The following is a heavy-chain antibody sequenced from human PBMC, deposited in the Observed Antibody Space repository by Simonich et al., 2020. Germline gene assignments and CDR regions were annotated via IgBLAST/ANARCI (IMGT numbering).Heavy chain of an antibody. J-gene: IGHJ4*02. Sequence: QVQLVQSGAEVKKPGASVKVSCKASGYTFTSYGISWVRQAPGQGLEWMGGISAYNGNKNYEQKLQGRVTMTTDTSTSTAYIELRSLRSDDTAVYYCARDQGGRAAAATDYWGQGTLVTVSS. CDR1: GYTFTSYG. V-gene: IGHV1-18*01. CDR3: ARDQGGRAAAATDY. D-gene: IGHD6-13*01. CDR2: ISAYNGNK.